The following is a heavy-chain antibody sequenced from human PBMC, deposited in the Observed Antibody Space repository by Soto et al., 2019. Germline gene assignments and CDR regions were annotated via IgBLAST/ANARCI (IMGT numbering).Heavy chain of an antibody. D-gene: IGHD6-19*01. CDR1: GYTFTGYY. J-gene: IGHJ4*02. CDR2: ISAYNGNT. CDR3: AREPGSGLDY. Sequence: ASVKVSCKASGYTFTGYYMHWVRQAPGQGLEWMGWISAYNGNTNYAQKLQGRVTMTTDTSTSTAYMELRSLRSDDTAVYYCAREPGSGLDYWGQGTLVTVSS. V-gene: IGHV1-18*04.